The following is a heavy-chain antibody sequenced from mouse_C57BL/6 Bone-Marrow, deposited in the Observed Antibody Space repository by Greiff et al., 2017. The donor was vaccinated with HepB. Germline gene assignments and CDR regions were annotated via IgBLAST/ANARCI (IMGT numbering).Heavy chain of an antibody. J-gene: IGHJ1*03. CDR2: IRLKSDNYAT. Sequence: DVHLVESGGGLVQPGGSMKLSCVASGFTFSNYWMNWVRQSPEKGLEWVAKIRLKSDNYATHYAESVQGRFTSSRDDSKSSVYLQMNNLRAEDTGIYYCTVLITTVGYFDVWGTGTTVTVSS. D-gene: IGHD1-1*01. CDR1: GFTFSNYW. CDR3: TVLITTVGYFDV. V-gene: IGHV6-3*01.